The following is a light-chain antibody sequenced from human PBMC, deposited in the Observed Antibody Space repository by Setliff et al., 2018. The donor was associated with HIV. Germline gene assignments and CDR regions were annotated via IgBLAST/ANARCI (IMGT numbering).Light chain of an antibody. V-gene: IGLV2-23*02. CDR2: EVR. CDR1: SSDVGNYNL. Sequence: QSVLTQPASVSGSPGQSITISCTGTSSDVGNYNLVSWYQQHPGTAPKLIIFEVRNRPSGVSSRFSGSKSGNMASLTISGRQGDDEADYYCCSYAGSGTNVFGTGTKVTVL. CDR3: CSYAGSGTNV. J-gene: IGLJ1*01.